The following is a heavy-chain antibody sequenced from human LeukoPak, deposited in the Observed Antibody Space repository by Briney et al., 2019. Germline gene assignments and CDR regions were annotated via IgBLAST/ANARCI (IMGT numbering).Heavy chain of an antibody. CDR3: ARVKAAAGTGGWFDP. CDR1: GGSISSSSYY. CDR2: IYYSGST. D-gene: IGHD6-13*01. J-gene: IGHJ5*02. Sequence: SETLSPTCTVSGGSISSSSYYWGWIRQPPGKGLEWIGSIYYSGSTYYNPSLKSRVTISVDTSKNQFSLKLSSVTAADTAVYYCARVKAAAGTGGWFDPWGQGTLVTVSS. V-gene: IGHV4-39*01.